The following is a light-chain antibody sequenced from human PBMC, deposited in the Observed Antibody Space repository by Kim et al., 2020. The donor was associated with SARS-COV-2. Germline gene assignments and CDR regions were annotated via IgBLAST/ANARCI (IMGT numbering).Light chain of an antibody. J-gene: IGLJ3*02. CDR1: SSDVGGYNY. V-gene: IGLV2-11*01. CDR3: CSYVGTYRV. CDR2: DVT. Sequence: PGQSVPISCTGTSSDVGGYNYVSWYQQHPGKAPKLMIYDVTKRPSGVPDRFSGSKSGNTASLTISGLQAEDEADYYCCSYVGTYRVFGGGTQLTVL.